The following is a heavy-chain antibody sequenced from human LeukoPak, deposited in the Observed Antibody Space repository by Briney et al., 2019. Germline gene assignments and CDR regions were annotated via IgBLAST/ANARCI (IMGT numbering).Heavy chain of an antibody. CDR1: GFTFSTYS. D-gene: IGHD6-13*01. V-gene: IGHV3-21*01. CDR3: ARADPNYSTPKYGAFDI. Sequence: GGSLRLSCAASGFTFSTYSMNWVRQAPGKGLEWVSSIRSSSSYIYYADSVKGRFTISRDNAKNSLYLQMNSLRAEDTAVYYCARADPNYSTPKYGAFDIWGQGTMVTVSS. J-gene: IGHJ3*02. CDR2: IRSSSSYI.